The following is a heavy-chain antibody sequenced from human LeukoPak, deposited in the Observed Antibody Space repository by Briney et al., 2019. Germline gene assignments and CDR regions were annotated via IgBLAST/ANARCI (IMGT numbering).Heavy chain of an antibody. CDR2: MHPNSGVK. CDR3: ARQSDYSSSYYYYYGMDV. CDR1: GYTFTGTY. V-gene: IGHV1-2*02. Sequence: ASLKVSCKTSGYTFTGTYIHWVRHAPGQGLERMGWMHPNSGVKNCAQKFQGRVTMTRNTSISTAYLDLTLVRSNDMAVYYCARQSDYSSSYYYYYGMDVWGQGSTVTVSS. D-gene: IGHD6-6*01. J-gene: IGHJ6*02.